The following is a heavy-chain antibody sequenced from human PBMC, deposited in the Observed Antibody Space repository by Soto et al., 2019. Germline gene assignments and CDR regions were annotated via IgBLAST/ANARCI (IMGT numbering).Heavy chain of an antibody. CDR1: GGSISSSSYY. V-gene: IGHV4-39*01. CDR3: ARQVPLVGFGMNYGMDV. D-gene: IGHD3-10*01. CDR2: IYYSGST. J-gene: IGHJ6*02. Sequence: SETLSLTCTVSGGSISSSSYYWGWIRQPPGKGLEWIGSIYYSGSTYYNPSLKSRVTISVDTSKNQFSLKLSSVTAADTAVYYCARQVPLVGFGMNYGMDVWGQGTTVT.